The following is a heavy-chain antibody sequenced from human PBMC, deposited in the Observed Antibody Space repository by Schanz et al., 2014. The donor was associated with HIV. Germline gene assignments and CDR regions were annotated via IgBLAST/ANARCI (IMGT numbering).Heavy chain of an antibody. Sequence: VQLLESGGGLVQPGRSLRLSCAASGFIFRTHGMHWVRQAPGKGLEWVAVISYDGSNEYYGDSVKGRFTISRDNSKNTLYLQMNSLRTEDTAVYYCAKVARWDYYSMDVWGQGTTVTVSS. CDR1: GFIFRTHG. V-gene: IGHV3-30*18. CDR3: AKVARWDYYSMDV. J-gene: IGHJ6*02. CDR2: ISYDGSNE.